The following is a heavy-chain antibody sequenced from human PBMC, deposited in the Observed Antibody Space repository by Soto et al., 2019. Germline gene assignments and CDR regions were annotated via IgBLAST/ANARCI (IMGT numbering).Heavy chain of an antibody. V-gene: IGHV4-39*01. CDR1: GGSISSSSYY. CDR3: ARVGSGYYQFDY. D-gene: IGHD3-3*01. Sequence: SETLSLTCTVSGGSISSSSYYWGWIRQPPGKGLEWIGSICYSGSTYYNPSLKSRVTISVDTSKNQFSLKLSSVTAADTAVYYCARVGSGYYQFDYWGQGTLVTVSS. J-gene: IGHJ4*02. CDR2: ICYSGST.